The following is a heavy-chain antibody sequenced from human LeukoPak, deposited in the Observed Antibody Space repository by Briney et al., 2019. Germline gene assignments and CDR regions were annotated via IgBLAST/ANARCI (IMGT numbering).Heavy chain of an antibody. J-gene: IGHJ4*02. CDR3: ARDPGDY. Sequence: PGGSLRLSCAASGFTFSSYAMSWVRQAPGKGLEWVSTISGSGGVIHYADSVKGRFTISRDNAKNSLYLQMNSLRDEDTAVYYCARDPGDYWGQGTLVTVSS. CDR2: ISGSGGVI. CDR1: GFTFSSYA. V-gene: IGHV3-23*01. D-gene: IGHD3-10*01.